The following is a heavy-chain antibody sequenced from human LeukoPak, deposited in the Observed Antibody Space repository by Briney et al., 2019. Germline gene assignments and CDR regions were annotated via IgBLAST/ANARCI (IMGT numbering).Heavy chain of an antibody. CDR2: ILYSGST. CDR1: VGSVIGHF. D-gene: IGHD1-14*01. J-gene: IGHJ3*02. CDR3: ARHRGQYNAHDAFDI. V-gene: IGHV4-59*08. Sequence: SETLSLTCTVSVGSVIGHFWSWIRQTPGKGLEWIGYILYSGSTRYNPSLGSRVTISVDTSKDLFSLKLTSVTAADTALYYCARHRGQYNAHDAFDIWGQGTLVAVSS.